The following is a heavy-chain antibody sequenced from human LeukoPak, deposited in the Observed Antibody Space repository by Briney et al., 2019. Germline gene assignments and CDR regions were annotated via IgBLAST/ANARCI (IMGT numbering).Heavy chain of an antibody. J-gene: IGHJ4*02. D-gene: IGHD2-21*01. V-gene: IGHV3-48*04. CDR1: GFTFSSYW. CDR3: ARGSIPPDY. Sequence: PGGSLRLSCAASGFTFSSYWMSWVRQAPGKGLEWVSFISSSGSTIYYADSVKGRFTISRGNAKNSLYLQMNSLRAEDTAVYYCARGSIPPDYWGQGTLVTVSS. CDR2: ISSSGSTI.